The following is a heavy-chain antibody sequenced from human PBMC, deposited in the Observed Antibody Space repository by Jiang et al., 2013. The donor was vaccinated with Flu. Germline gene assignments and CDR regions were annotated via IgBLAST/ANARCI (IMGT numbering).Heavy chain of an antibody. V-gene: IGHV7-4-1*02. CDR3: AGRHYDILTGYYNWFDP. D-gene: IGHD3-9*01. J-gene: IGHJ5*02. CDR2: INTNTGNP. CDR1: GYTFTSYA. Sequence: QSGSELKKPGASVKVSCKASGYTFTSYAMNWVRQAPGQGLEWMGWINTNTGNPTYAQGFTGRFVFSLDTSVSTAYLQISSLKAEDTAVYYCAGRHYDILTGYYNWFDPWAREPWSPSPQ.